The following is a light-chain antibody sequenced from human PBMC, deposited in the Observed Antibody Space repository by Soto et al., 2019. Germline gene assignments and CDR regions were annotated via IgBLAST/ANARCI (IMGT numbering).Light chain of an antibody. CDR3: QQYDDSLSSFT. CDR2: GAS. Sequence: EIVLTQSPGTLSLSPGERATLSCRASQSVSSSYLAWYQQEPGQAPRLLIYGASYRATGIPDRFSGRGSGTDFPLTISRLEPEDFAVYYYQQYDDSLSSFTFGQGTNLEIK. CDR1: QSVSSSY. J-gene: IGKJ2*01. V-gene: IGKV3-20*01.